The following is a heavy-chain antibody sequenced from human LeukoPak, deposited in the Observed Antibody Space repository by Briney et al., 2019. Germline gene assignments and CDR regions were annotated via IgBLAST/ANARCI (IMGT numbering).Heavy chain of an antibody. V-gene: IGHV3-30*04. Sequence: PGGSLRLSCAASGFTFSSYAMHWVRQAPGKGLEWVAVISYDGSNKYYADSVKGRFTISRDNSKNTLYLQMNSLRAEDTAVYYCARGTFQWELLSPFDYWGQGTLVTVSS. D-gene: IGHD1-26*01. CDR3: ARGTFQWELLSPFDY. CDR1: GFTFSSYA. CDR2: ISYDGSNK. J-gene: IGHJ4*02.